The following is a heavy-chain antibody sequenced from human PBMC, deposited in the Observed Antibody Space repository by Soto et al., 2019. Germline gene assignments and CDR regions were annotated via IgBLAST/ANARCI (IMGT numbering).Heavy chain of an antibody. D-gene: IGHD1-20*01. CDR3: ARDRYNWNANWFDP. CDR2: INAGNVNT. V-gene: IGHV1-3*01. J-gene: IGHJ5*02. CDR1: GYTFTSYA. Sequence: QVQLVQSGAEVKKPGASVKVSCKASGYTFTSYAMHWVRQAPGQRLEWMGWINAGNVNTKYSQKFQGRVTITRDTSASTAYMELSSLRSEDTAVYYCARDRYNWNANWFDPWGQGTLVTVSS.